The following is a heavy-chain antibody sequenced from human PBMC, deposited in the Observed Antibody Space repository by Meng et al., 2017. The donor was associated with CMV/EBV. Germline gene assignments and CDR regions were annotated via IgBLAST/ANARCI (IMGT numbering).Heavy chain of an antibody. CDR3: ASGIVVPGRHYYYGMDV. CDR2: IIPILGIA. CDR1: GGTFSSYA. V-gene: IGHV1-69*10. D-gene: IGHD2-2*01. Sequence: SVKVSCKASGGTFSSYAISWVRQAPGQGLEWMGGIIPILGIANYAQKFQGRVTITADKSTSTAYMELSSLRSEDTAVYYCASGIVVPGRHYYYGMDVWGQGTTVTVSS. J-gene: IGHJ6*02.